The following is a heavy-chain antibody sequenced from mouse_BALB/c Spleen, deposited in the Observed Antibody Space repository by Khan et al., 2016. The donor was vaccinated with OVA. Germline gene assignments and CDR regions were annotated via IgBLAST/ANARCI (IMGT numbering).Heavy chain of an antibody. CDR1: GFNIKDTY. J-gene: IGHJ2*01. CDR2: IDPANGNT. Sequence: EVQLQESGAELVKPGASVKLSCTASGFNIKDTYMHRVKQRPEQGLEWIGRIDPANGNTEYDPKFQGKATITADTSSNTAYLQLSSLTSEDTAVYYCARKGYRYDDYFDYWGQGTTLTVSS. CDR3: ARKGYRYDDYFDY. V-gene: IGHV14-3*02. D-gene: IGHD2-14*01.